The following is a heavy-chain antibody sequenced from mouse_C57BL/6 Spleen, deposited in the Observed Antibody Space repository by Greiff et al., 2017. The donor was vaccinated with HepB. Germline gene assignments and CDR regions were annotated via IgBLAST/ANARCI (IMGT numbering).Heavy chain of an antibody. D-gene: IGHD2-1*01. V-gene: IGHV5-4*01. CDR2: ISDGGSYT. J-gene: IGHJ2*01. CDR1: GFTFSSYA. Sequence: EVKVEESGGGLVKPGGSLKLSCAASGFTFSSYAMSWVRQTPEKRLEWVATISDGGSYTYYPDNVKGRFTISRDNAKNNLYLQMSHLKSEDTAMYYCARERAYGNYFDYWGQGTTLTVSS. CDR3: ARERAYGNYFDY.